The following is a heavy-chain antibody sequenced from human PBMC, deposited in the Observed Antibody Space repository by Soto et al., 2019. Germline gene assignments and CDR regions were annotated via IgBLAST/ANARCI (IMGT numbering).Heavy chain of an antibody. Sequence: SETLSLTCAVYGGSFSGYYWSWIRQPPGKGLEWIGEINHSGSTNYNPSLKSRVTISVDTSKNQFSLKLSSVTAADTAVYYCARLDPGTDWYFDLWGRGTLVTVSS. CDR3: ARLDPGTDWYFDL. CDR1: GGSFSGYY. CDR2: INHSGST. V-gene: IGHV4-34*01. J-gene: IGHJ2*01.